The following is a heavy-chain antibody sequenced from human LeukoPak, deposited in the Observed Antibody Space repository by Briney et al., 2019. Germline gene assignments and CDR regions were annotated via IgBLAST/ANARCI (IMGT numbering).Heavy chain of an antibody. CDR2: ISYSGAST. D-gene: IGHD6-19*01. J-gene: IGHJ4*02. Sequence: GGSLRLSCAVSGFTFSNYAMSWVRQAPGKGLEWVSAISYSGASTYYADSVKGRFTISRDNSKNTLYLQMNGLRAEDTAVYYCAKSRSGWYYSHFGGQGTLVTASS. CDR1: GFTFSNYA. V-gene: IGHV3-23*01. CDR3: AKSRSGWYYSHF.